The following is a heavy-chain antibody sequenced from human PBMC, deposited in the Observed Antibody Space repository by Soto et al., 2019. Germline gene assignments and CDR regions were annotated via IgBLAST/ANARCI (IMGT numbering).Heavy chain of an antibody. D-gene: IGHD3-22*01. J-gene: IGHJ1*01. CDR1: GGSISSDDYY. CDR2: IHSSGSI. V-gene: IGHV4-30-4*01. Sequence: SETLSLTCTVSGGSISSDDYYWSWIRQAPGRGLEWIGYIHSSGSIYYNPSLKSRATMSKDTAGNQFSLKVSSVTVADTAVYYCARDLDGLHDDTSGPFPRPGWGQGTLVTVS. CDR3: ARDLDGLHDDTSGPFPRPG.